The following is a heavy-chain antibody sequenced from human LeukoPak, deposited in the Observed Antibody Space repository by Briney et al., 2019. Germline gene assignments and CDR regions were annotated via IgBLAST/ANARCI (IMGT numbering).Heavy chain of an antibody. CDR2: ISYDGSNK. CDR3: ANYGSGSYFHY. V-gene: IGHV3-30*18. D-gene: IGHD3-10*01. CDR1: GFTFSNYG. J-gene: IGHJ4*02. Sequence: QPGRSLRLSCAVSGFTFSNYGMHWVRQAPGKGLEWVAVISYDGSNKYYADSVKGRFTISRDNSKNTLYLQMNSLRAEDTAVYYCANYGSGSYFHYWGQGTLVTVSS.